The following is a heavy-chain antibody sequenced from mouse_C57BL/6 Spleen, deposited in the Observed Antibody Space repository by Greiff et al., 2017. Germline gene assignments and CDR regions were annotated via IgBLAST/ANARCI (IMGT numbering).Heavy chain of an antibody. V-gene: IGHV5-9*01. J-gene: IGHJ2*01. CDR1: GFTFSSYT. CDR3: ARQPGYFDY. Sequence: EVMLVESGGGLVKPGGSLKLSCAASGFTFSSYTMSWVRQTPEKRLEWVATISGGGGNTYYPDSVKGRFTISRDNAKNTLYLQMSSLRSEDTALYYCARQPGYFDYWGQGTTLTVSS. CDR2: ISGGGGNT.